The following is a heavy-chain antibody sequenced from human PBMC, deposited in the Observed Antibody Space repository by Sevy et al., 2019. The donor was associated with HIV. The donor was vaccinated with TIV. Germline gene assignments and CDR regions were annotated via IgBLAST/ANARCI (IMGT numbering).Heavy chain of an antibody. D-gene: IGHD6-13*01. CDR1: GFTFSSYW. CDR3: ARGAAADTFDY. Sequence: GWSLRLSCAASGFTFSSYWMHWVRQAPGKGLVWVSRVNSDGSSTSYADSVKGRFTISRDNAKNTLYLQMNSLRAEDTAVYYCARGAAADTFDYWGQGTLVTVSS. V-gene: IGHV3-74*01. CDR2: VNSDGSST. J-gene: IGHJ4*02.